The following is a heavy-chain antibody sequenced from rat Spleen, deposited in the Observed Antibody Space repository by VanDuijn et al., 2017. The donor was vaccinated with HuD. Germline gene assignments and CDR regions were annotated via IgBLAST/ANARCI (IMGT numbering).Heavy chain of an antibody. Sequence: QVQLKESGPGLVQPSQTLSLTCTVSGFSLTSHTVSWVRQTPGKGLEWIAAISSGGSTYYNSALKSRLGISRDTSKSQVFLKMNSLQTEDTAMYFCARWGDYWGQGVMVTVSS. V-gene: IGHV2-6*01. CDR1: GFSLTSHT. CDR2: ISSGGST. CDR3: ARWGDY. J-gene: IGHJ2*01.